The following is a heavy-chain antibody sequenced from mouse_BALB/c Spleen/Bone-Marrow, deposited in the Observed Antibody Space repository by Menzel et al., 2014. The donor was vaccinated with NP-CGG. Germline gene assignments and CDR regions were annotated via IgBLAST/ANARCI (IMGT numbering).Heavy chain of an antibody. CDR3: TRVNEYGRAWFAY. J-gene: IGHJ3*01. CDR2: MYPVSGST. V-gene: IGHV1S22*01. Sequence: LQESGSELVRPGASVKPSCKASGYTFTSYWMHWVKQRPGQGLEWIGNMYPVSGSTNYDEKFKSKATLTVDTSSSTAYMQLSSLTSEDSAVYYCTRVNEYGRAWFAYWGQGTLVTVSA. D-gene: IGHD5-2*01. CDR1: GYTFTSYW.